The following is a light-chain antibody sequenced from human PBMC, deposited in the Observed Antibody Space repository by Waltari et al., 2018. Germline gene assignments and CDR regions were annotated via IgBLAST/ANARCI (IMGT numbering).Light chain of an antibody. J-gene: IGKJ1*01. CDR2: DAS. CDR1: QSVASNY. V-gene: IGKV3-20*01. CDR3: QQYGNSPAT. Sequence: EVVLTQSPGTLYLSPGERATLSCRASQSVASNYLAWYKYKPGQAPRLLIYDASNRATGIPERFSGSGSGTDFTLTISRLEPEDFAVYACQQYGNSPATFGQGTKVEMK.